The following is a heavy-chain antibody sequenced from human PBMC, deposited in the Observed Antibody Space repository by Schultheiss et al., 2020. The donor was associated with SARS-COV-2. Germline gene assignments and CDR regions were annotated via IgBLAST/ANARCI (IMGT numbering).Heavy chain of an antibody. CDR3: ARAGGGQFLEY. J-gene: IGHJ4*02. Sequence: ASVKVSCKASGYTFTSYDINWVRQATGQGLEWMGWMNPNSGGTNYAQKFQGRVTMTRDTSISTAYMELSRLRSDDTAVYYCARAGGGQFLEYWGQGTLVTVSS. V-gene: IGHV1-2*02. CDR2: MNPNSGGT. D-gene: IGHD2-21*01. CDR1: GYTFTSYD.